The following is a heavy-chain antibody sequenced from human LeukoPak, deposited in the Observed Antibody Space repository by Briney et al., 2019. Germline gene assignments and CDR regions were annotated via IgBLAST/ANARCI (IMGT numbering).Heavy chain of an antibody. CDR1: GGSISSYY. D-gene: IGHD4-17*01. Sequence: SETLSLTCTVSGGSISSYYWSWIRQPAGKGLEWIGRIYTSGSTNYNPSLKSRVTMSVDTSQNQFSLKLSSVTAADTAVYYCARDTAARGYYYYGMDVWGQGTTVTVSS. CDR3: ARDTAARGYYYYGMDV. V-gene: IGHV4-4*07. J-gene: IGHJ6*02. CDR2: IYTSGST.